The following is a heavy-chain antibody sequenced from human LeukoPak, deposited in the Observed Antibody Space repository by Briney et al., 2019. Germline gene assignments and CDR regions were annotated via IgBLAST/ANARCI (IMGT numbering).Heavy chain of an antibody. Sequence: GGFLRLSCAASGFTFSSYWMHWVRQAPGKGLVSVSRINSDGSSTNYADSVKGRFTISRDNAKNTLYLQMNSLRPEDTAVYYCARGTMIGEYWGQGTLVTVSS. CDR2: INSDGSST. CDR1: GFTFSSYW. V-gene: IGHV3-74*01. CDR3: ARGTMIGEY. J-gene: IGHJ4*02. D-gene: IGHD3-10*02.